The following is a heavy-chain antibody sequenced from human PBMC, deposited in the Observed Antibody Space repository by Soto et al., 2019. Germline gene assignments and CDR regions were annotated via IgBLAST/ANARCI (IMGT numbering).Heavy chain of an antibody. CDR2: ISGSGGST. D-gene: IGHD6-6*01. CDR3: AKDPSRIAARYYFDY. V-gene: IGHV3-23*01. CDR1: GFTFSSYA. J-gene: IGHJ4*02. Sequence: GGSLRLSCAASGFTFSSYAMSWVRQAPGKGLEWVSAISGSGGSTYYADSVKGRFTISRDNSKNTLYLQINSLRAEDTAVYYCAKDPSRIAARYYFDYWGQGTLVTVSS.